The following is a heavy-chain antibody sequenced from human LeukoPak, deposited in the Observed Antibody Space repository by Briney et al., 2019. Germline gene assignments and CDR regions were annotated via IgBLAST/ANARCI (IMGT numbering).Heavy chain of an antibody. CDR1: GGSISSYY. CDR3: ARTPRPLKAGNNWFDP. V-gene: IGHV4-59*12. D-gene: IGHD3-10*01. Sequence: PSETLSLTCTVSGGSISSYYWSWIRQPPGKGLEWIGYIYYSGSTNYNPSLKSRVTISVDTSKNQFSLKLSSVTAADTAVYYCARTPRPLKAGNNWFDPWGQGTLVTVSS. J-gene: IGHJ5*02. CDR2: IYYSGST.